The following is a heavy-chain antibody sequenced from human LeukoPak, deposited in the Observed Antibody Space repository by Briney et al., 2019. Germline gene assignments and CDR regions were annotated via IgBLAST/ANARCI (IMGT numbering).Heavy chain of an antibody. D-gene: IGHD6-19*01. CDR1: SFTFSIYW. Sequence: GRSLILSHAASSFTFSIYWKHFVRQHPRNWPVWLSRINSDGSSTSYADSVKGRFTISRDNDKNTLYLQMNSLRAEDTGVYYCARAVAVAGTGGFYWGQGTLVTVSS. CDR3: ARAVAVAGTGGFY. V-gene: IGHV3-74*01. CDR2: INSDGSST. J-gene: IGHJ4*02.